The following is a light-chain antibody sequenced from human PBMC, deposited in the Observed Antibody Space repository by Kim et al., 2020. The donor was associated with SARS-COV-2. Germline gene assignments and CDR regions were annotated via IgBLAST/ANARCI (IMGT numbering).Light chain of an antibody. CDR2: AAS. J-gene: IGKJ5*01. CDR3: QNSRGFPPIN. CDR1: QSVGIY. V-gene: IGKV1-39*01. Sequence: DIQMTQSPSSLSASVGDRVTITCRSSQSVGIYVSWYQQKPGKAPNPLIYAASTLQSGVPSRFSGSGSGTDFTLTISGLPLEDFATYYCQNSRGFPPINFGQGTRLEIK.